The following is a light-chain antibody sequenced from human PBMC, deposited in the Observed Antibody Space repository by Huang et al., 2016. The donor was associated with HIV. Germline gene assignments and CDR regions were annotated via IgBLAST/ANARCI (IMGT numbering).Light chain of an antibody. V-gene: IGKV1-NL1*01. Sequence: DIQMTQSPSSLSASEGDSVIITCRASQGIGNSLAWYQQKSGTAPKLLLSSTSRLESGVPSRFSGSGSGTHCILTITSLQPEDFATYYCQQYHNSPPTFGQGTKL. CDR1: QGIGNS. CDR2: STS. J-gene: IGKJ2*01. CDR3: QQYHNSPPT.